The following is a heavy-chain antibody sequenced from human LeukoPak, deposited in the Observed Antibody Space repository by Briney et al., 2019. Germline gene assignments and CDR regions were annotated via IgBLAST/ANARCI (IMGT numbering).Heavy chain of an antibody. D-gene: IGHD4-11*01. Sequence: GDLRLSCAASGFTFTSYTINWVRQAPGKGLEWVSSITSSSTHIYYADSVKGRFTISRDNAKNSLYLQMNSLRAEDTAVYYCARLRTTLTTPLDYWGQGTLVTVSS. J-gene: IGHJ4*02. CDR1: GFTFTSYT. CDR2: ITSSSTHI. CDR3: ARLRTTLTTPLDY. V-gene: IGHV3-21*01.